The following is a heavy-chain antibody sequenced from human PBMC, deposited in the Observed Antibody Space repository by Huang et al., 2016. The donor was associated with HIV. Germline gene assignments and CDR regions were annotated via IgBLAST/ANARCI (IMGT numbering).Heavy chain of an antibody. Sequence: QRKIHESGPGLVRPSGTLSLTCSVSDVPVTSGSYYWAWLRQSPGRGLQWIGSFHHNGNVYYQPSRKSRVTIAVGSSNSQLSLTMTSVTTADSAVYYYYDYWGQGVRVTVPS. D-gene: IGHD3-10*01. CDR2: FHHNGNV. CDR3: YDY. V-gene: IGHV4-39*03. CDR1: DVPVTSGSYY. J-gene: IGHJ4*02.